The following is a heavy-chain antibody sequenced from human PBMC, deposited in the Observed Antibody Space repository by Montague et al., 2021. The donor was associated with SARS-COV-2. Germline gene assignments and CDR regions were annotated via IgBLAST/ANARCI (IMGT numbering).Heavy chain of an antibody. D-gene: IGHD1-26*01. CDR2: TYNSDST. Sequence: TLSLTCTVSRGSISSGDYYWSWIRQSPGKGLEWLGYTYNSDSTNYNPSLGSRVSMSADTSKNQFSLKLSSVTAADTAVYYCARVVGWAGGFWGQGTLVTVSP. CDR3: ARVVGWAGGF. CDR1: RGSISSGDYY. J-gene: IGHJ4*02. V-gene: IGHV4-30-4*08.